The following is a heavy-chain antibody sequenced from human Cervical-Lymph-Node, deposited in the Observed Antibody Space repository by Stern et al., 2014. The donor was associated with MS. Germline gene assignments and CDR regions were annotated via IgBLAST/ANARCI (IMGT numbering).Heavy chain of an antibody. CDR3: AKTIRWFDP. D-gene: IGHD3-9*01. V-gene: IGHV1-2*06. J-gene: IGHJ5*02. CDR1: GYTFTTYF. Sequence: QVLLVQSWAGVKKPGASLKVSCKASGYTFTTYFIHWVRQAPGQRLERMGRINPKSGHTNYAQKFQGRVTMTRDTSINTAYMELARLKSDDTAVYDCAKTIRWFDPWGQGTLVTVSS. CDR2: INPKSGHT.